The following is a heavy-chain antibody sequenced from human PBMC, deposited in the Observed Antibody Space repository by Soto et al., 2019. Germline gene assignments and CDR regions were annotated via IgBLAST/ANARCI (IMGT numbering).Heavy chain of an antibody. J-gene: IGHJ3*02. V-gene: IGHV3-33*01. D-gene: IGHD3-9*01. Sequence: GGSLRLSCAASGFTFSSYGMHWVRHAPGKGLERVAVIWYDGSNKFYAYSVKGRFTISRDNSMNTLYLQMNSLRAEDTAVYYCARAGDFDYDILTGPNDAFDIWGQGTMVTVSS. CDR1: GFTFSSYG. CDR2: IWYDGSNK. CDR3: ARAGDFDYDILTGPNDAFDI.